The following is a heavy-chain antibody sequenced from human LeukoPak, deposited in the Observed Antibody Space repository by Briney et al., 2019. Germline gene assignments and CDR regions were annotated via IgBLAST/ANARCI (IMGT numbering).Heavy chain of an antibody. V-gene: IGHV4-59*01. Sequence: PSETLSLTCAVYGGSFSSYYWSWIRQPPGKGLEWIGYIYYSGSTNYNPSLKSRVTISVDTSKNQFSLKLSSVTAADTAVYYCASSYYYDSSGYYYHWGQGTLVTVSS. J-gene: IGHJ5*02. CDR1: GGSFSSYY. D-gene: IGHD3-22*01. CDR3: ASSYYYDSSGYYYH. CDR2: IYYSGST.